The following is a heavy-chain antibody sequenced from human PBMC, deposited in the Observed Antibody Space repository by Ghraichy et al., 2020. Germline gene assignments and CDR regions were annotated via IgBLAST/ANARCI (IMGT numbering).Heavy chain of an antibody. J-gene: IGHJ4*02. CDR2: IDFLGRT. Sequence: SETLSLTCTVSGGSVRSSSDSWAWIRQAPEKGLEWIGSIDFLGRTNNNPSLKGRVTISVDSSRKGFSLSLTSVTAADTATYYGARRWSGNYPFDYWGPGTLVAVSS. CDR1: GGSVRSSSDS. CDR3: ARRWSGNYPFDY. V-gene: IGHV4-39*01. D-gene: IGHD1-26*01.